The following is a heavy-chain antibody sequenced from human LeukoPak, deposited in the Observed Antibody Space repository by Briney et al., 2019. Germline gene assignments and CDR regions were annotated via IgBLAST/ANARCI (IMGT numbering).Heavy chain of an antibody. Sequence: GGSLRLSCAASGFTFSSYEMNWVRQAPGKGLEWVSYISSSGSTIYYADSVKGRFTISRDNAKNSLYLQMNSLRAEDTAVYYCARDGNCSGGSCSFDPWGQGTLVTVSS. CDR1: GFTFSSYE. D-gene: IGHD2-15*01. V-gene: IGHV3-48*03. CDR2: ISSSGSTI. CDR3: ARDGNCSGGSCSFDP. J-gene: IGHJ5*02.